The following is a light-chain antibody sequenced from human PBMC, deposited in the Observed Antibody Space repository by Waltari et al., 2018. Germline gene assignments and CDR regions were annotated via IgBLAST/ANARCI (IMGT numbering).Light chain of an antibody. J-gene: IGLJ2*01. CDR2: DVS. Sequence: QSALTQPASVSGSPGQSITISCTGTSSDVGGYNYVSWYQQHPGKAPILMIYDVSKRPSGVSNRFSGSQSGNTASLTISGLQAEDEADYYCSSYTSSSTVVFGGGTKLTVL. CDR3: SSYTSSSTVV. V-gene: IGLV2-14*01. CDR1: SSDVGGYNY.